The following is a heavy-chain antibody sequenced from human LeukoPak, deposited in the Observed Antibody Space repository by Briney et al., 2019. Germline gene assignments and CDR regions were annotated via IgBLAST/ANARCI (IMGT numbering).Heavy chain of an antibody. CDR3: ARDTGALVTHFDY. D-gene: IGHD5-18*01. J-gene: IGHJ4*02. V-gene: IGHV3-7*03. CDR1: GFSFSSYW. Sequence: GGSLRLSCAASGFSFSSYWMSWVRQAPGKGLEWVANIKYDEIEKYHVDSVKGRFTISRGNAKNSLYLQMNSLRAEDTAVYYCARDTGALVTHFDYWGQGTLVTVSS. CDR2: IKYDEIEK.